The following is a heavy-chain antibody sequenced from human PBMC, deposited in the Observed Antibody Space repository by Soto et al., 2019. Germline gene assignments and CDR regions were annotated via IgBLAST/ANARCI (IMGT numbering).Heavy chain of an antibody. Sequence: QVQLVQSGAEVKKPGASVKVSCKASGYTFTSYAMHWVRQAPGQRLEWMGWINAGNGNTKYSQKFQGRVTITRDTSASTAYMELSSLRSEDTAVYYCARPPLPAATSDDYWGQGTLVTVSS. CDR1: GYTFTSYA. D-gene: IGHD2-2*01. J-gene: IGHJ4*02. CDR3: ARPPLPAATSDDY. V-gene: IGHV1-3*01. CDR2: INAGNGNT.